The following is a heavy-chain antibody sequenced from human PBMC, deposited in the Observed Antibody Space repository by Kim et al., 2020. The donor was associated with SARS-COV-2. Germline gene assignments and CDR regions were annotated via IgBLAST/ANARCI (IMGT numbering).Heavy chain of an antibody. V-gene: IGHV3-11*03. CDR2: ISSSSSYT. CDR3: ASGAAGHINDYFDY. Sequence: GGSLRLSCAASGFTFSDYYMSWIRQAPGKGLEWVSYISSSSSYTNYADSVKGRFTISRDNAKNSLYLQMNSLRAEDTAVYYCASGAAGHINDYFDYWGQGTLVTVSS. D-gene: IGHD6-13*01. CDR1: GFTFSDYY. J-gene: IGHJ4*02.